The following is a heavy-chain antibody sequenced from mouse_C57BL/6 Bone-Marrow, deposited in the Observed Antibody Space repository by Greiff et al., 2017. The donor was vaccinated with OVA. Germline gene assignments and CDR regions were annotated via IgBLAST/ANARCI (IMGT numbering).Heavy chain of an antibody. CDR2: INPNNGGT. J-gene: IGHJ1*03. D-gene: IGHD1-1*01. Sequence: EVQLQQSGPELVKPGASVKISCKASGYTFTDYYMNWVKQSHGKSLEWIGDINPNNGGTSYNQKFKGKATLTVDKSSSTAYMELRSLTSEDSAVYDGARGVTTVVRYFDVWGTGTTVTVSS. CDR1: GYTFTDYY. CDR3: ARGVTTVVRYFDV. V-gene: IGHV1-26*01.